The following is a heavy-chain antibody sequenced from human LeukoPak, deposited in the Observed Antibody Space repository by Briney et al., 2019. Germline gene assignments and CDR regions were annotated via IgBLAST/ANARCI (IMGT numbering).Heavy chain of an antibody. J-gene: IGHJ5*02. V-gene: IGHV4-34*01. Sequence: PSETLALTCAVYGGSFSGYYWSWIRQPPRTGLERIGEINHSGNTNYNPSLKSRVTISVDTSKNQFSLKLSSVTAADTAVYYCARTYSNYVSLNWFDPWGQGTLVTVSS. CDR2: INHSGNT. CDR1: GGSFSGYY. CDR3: ARTYSNYVSLNWFDP. D-gene: IGHD4-11*01.